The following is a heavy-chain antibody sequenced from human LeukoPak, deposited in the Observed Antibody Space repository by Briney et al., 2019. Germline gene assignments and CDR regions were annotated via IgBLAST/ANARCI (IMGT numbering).Heavy chain of an antibody. J-gene: IGHJ4*01. V-gene: IGHV3-66*02. CDR3: VSSTGQQFIPYDY. CDR2: IYGDNAA. CDR1: GINVTTNY. D-gene: IGHD6-13*01. Sequence: PGGSLRLSCAASGINVTTNYMTSIRQAPGKGLEWVSLIYGDNAAYYAESVRGRFIISRDNLKNTLFLQMNSLRPEDTALYYCVSSTGQQFIPYDYWGHGTHVTVSS.